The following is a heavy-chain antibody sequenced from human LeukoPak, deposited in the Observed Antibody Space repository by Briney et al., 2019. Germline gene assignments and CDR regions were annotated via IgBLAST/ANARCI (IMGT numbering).Heavy chain of an antibody. CDR2: TNSDETVT. J-gene: IGHJ4*02. D-gene: IGHD1-26*01. CDR3: ARGVNSDSDF. V-gene: IGHV3-74*01. CDR1: GFTFSTSW. Sequence: GGSLRLSCAASGFTFSTSWMHWVRQPPGKGLVWVSRTNSDETVTTYADSVKGRFTISRDNAKNTLYLQMNSLRAEDTAVYYCARGVNSDSDFWGQGTLVTVSS.